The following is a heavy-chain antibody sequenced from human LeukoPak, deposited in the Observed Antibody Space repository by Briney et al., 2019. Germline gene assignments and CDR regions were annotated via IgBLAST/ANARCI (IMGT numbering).Heavy chain of an antibody. CDR3: ARDPIAAAGTIGMGDY. V-gene: IGHV1-8*01. CDR1: GYTFTSYD. D-gene: IGHD6-13*01. Sequence: ASVKVSCKASGYTFTSYDINWVRQATGQGLEWMGWMNPNSGNTGYAQKFQGRVTMTRDTSISTAYMELSRLRSDDTAVYYCARDPIAAAGTIGMGDYWGQGTLVTVSS. CDR2: MNPNSGNT. J-gene: IGHJ4*02.